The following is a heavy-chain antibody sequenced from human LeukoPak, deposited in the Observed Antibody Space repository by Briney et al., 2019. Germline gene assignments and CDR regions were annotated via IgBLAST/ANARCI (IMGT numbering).Heavy chain of an antibody. V-gene: IGHV3-53*01. Sequence: GGSLRLSCAASGFTVSNNYMSWVRQAPVKGLEFVSGIYENGGTTYYADSVKGRFSISRDNSKNTLYLQMDSLRGEDTAVYYCAKDFRIGYSAHFDYWGQGALVTVSS. CDR1: GFTVSNNY. D-gene: IGHD2-21*01. CDR3: AKDFRIGYSAHFDY. J-gene: IGHJ4*02. CDR2: IYENGGTT.